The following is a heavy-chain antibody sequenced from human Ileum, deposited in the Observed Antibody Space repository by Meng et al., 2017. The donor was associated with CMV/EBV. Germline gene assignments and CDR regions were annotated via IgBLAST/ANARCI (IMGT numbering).Heavy chain of an antibody. CDR2: IYYSGST. CDR1: GDSISSGNYY. CDR3: VGDCGPYKSRGYFDP. D-gene: IGHD5-12*01. Sequence: QVQLQEQGPGLGTPSGSLSLTCSVSGDSISSGNYYWGWIRQPPGKDLEWIGSIYYSGSTYDNPSLKSRVTMSVDPSKNQFSLRLSSVTAADTAIYYCVGDCGPYKSRGYFDPWGQGTLVTVSS. V-gene: IGHV4-39*07. J-gene: IGHJ5*02.